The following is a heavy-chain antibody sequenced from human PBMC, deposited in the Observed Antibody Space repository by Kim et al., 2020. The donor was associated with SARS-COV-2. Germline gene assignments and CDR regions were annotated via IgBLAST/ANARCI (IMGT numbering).Heavy chain of an antibody. CDR1: GGSVSSGSYY. V-gene: IGHV4-61*01. D-gene: IGHD3-16*01. CDR3: ARSAWPYGHRMDV. Sequence: SETLSLTCTVSGGSVSSGSYYWSWIRQPPGKGLEWIGYIYYSGSTNYNPSLKSRVTMSVDTSKNQFSLKLSSVTAADTAVYYCARSAWPYGHRMDVWGQGTTVTVSS. CDR2: IYYSGST. J-gene: IGHJ6*02.